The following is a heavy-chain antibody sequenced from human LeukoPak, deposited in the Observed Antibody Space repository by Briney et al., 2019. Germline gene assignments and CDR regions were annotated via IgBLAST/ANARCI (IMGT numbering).Heavy chain of an antibody. Sequence: GESLKISCKGSGYGFTTYWIGWVRQMPGRGLEWMGIIYPGDSDTRYSPSFQGQVTISADKSISTAYLQWSSLKASDTAMYYCARQFRDSSGYYSYYFDYWGQGTLVTVSS. J-gene: IGHJ4*02. CDR2: IYPGDSDT. CDR1: GYGFTTYW. CDR3: ARQFRDSSGYYSYYFDY. V-gene: IGHV5-51*01. D-gene: IGHD3-22*01.